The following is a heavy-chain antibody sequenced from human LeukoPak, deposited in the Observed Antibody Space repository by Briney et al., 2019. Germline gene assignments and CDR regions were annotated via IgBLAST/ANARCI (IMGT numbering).Heavy chain of an antibody. CDR1: GGSISTYY. J-gene: IGHJ4*02. V-gene: IGHV4-59*08. D-gene: IGHD5-18*01. Sequence: SETLSLTCSVSGGSISTYYWSWIRQPPGKGLEWIGYIYDSGSTNYNPSLKSRVTISVDTSKNQFSLKLGSVTAADTAVYYCARHHSNFDYWGQGTLVTVSS. CDR3: ARHHSNFDY. CDR2: IYDSGST.